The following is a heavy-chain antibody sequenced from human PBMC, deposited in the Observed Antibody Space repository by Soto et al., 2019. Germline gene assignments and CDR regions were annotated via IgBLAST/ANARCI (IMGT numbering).Heavy chain of an antibody. V-gene: IGHV3-30-3*01. D-gene: IGHD2-15*01. CDR1: GFTFSSYA. CDR2: ISYDGSNK. Sequence: QVQLVESGGGVVQPGRSLRLSCAASGFTFSSYAMHWVRQAPGKGLERVAVISYDGSNKYYADSVKGRFTISRDNSKNTLYLQMNSLRAEDTAVYYCARDNPQLPLGYCSGGSCYAADAFDIWGQGTMVTVSS. J-gene: IGHJ3*02. CDR3: ARDNPQLPLGYCSGGSCYAADAFDI.